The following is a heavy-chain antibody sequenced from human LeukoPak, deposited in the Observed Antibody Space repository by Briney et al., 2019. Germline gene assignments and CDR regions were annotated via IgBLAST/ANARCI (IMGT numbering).Heavy chain of an antibody. J-gene: IGHJ5*02. CDR1: GYTFTSYY. V-gene: IGHV1-46*01. CDR3: ARGDYDFWSGQSRPNWFDP. CDR2: INPSGGST. Sequence: ASVKVSCKASGYTFTSYYMHWVRQAPGQGLEWMGIINPSGGSTSYAQKFQGRVTMTRDTSTSTVYMELSSLRSEDTAVYYYARGDYDFWSGQSRPNWFDPWGQGTLVTVSS. D-gene: IGHD3-3*01.